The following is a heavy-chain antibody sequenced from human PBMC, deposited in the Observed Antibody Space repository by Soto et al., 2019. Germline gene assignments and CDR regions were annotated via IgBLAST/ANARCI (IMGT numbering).Heavy chain of an antibody. D-gene: IGHD3-22*01. CDR1: GDSVSSNSAA. CDR3: ARGAYYDSSGYYYNWFDP. J-gene: IGHJ5*02. V-gene: IGHV6-1*01. CDR2: TYYRSKWYN. Sequence: SQTLSLTRAISGDSVSSNSAAWNWIRQSPSRGLEWLGRTYYRSKWYNDYAVSVKSRITINPDTSKNQFSLQLNSVTPEDTAVYYCARGAYYDSSGYYYNWFDPWGQGTLVTVSS.